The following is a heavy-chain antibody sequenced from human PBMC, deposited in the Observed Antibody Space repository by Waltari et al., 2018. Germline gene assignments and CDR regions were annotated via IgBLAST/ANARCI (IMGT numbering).Heavy chain of an antibody. V-gene: IGHV4-61*02. CDR3: ARGHPFTIVSPRYYYYYYMDV. Sequence: QVQLQESGPGLVKPSQTLSLTCTVPGDSITSHSFYWNWVRQPAGKGLEWIGRFYSSEYINYNPSLKSRVTISRDTSKKQFFLKLTSVTAADTAVYYCARGHPFTIVSPRYYYYYYMDVWDKGTAVTVSS. J-gene: IGHJ6*03. D-gene: IGHD3-9*01. CDR2: FYSSEYI. CDR1: GDSITSHSFY.